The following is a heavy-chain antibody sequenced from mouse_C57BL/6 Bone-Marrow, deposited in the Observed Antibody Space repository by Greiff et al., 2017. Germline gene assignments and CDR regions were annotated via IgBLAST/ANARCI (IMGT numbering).Heavy chain of an antibody. CDR2: INPNNGGT. J-gene: IGHJ3*01. D-gene: IGHD1-1*01. CDR1: GYTFTDYN. Sequence: EVQRVESGPELVKPGASVKIPCKASGYTFTDYNMDWVKQSHGKSLEWIGDINPNNGGTIYNQKFKGKATLTVDKSSSTAYMELRSLTSEDTAVYYCARSSGSRTGFAYWGQGTLVTVSA. V-gene: IGHV1-18*01. CDR3: ARSSGSRTGFAY.